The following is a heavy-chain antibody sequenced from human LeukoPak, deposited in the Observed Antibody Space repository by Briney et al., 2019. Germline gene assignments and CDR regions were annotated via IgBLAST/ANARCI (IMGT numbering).Heavy chain of an antibody. J-gene: IGHJ3*01. V-gene: IGHV3-7*01. Sequence: GGSLRLSCAASGFTFSSYWMSWVRQAPGEGPEWVANIKQDGSEEYYVDSVKGRFTISRDNAMESLYLQMNSLRAEDTAVYYCARGPLGYCSTGSCAFDVWGQGTMVIVSS. D-gene: IGHD2-15*01. CDR3: ARGPLGYCSTGSCAFDV. CDR1: GFTFSSYW. CDR2: IKQDGSEE.